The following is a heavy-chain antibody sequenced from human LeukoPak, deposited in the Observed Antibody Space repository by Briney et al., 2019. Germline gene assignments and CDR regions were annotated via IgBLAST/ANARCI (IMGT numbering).Heavy chain of an antibody. J-gene: IGHJ3*02. V-gene: IGHV3-21*01. CDR2: ISSSSSCI. CDR1: GFTFSSYS. D-gene: IGHD1-26*01. CDR3: ARAPGATNAFDI. Sequence: GGSLRLSCAASGFTFSSYSMNWVRQAPGKGLEWVSSISSSSSCIYYADSVKGRFTISRDNAKNSLYLQMNSLRAEDTAVYYCARAPGATNAFDIWGQGTMVTVSS.